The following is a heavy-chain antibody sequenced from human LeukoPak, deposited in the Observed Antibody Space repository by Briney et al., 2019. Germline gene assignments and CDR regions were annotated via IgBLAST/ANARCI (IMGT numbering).Heavy chain of an antibody. D-gene: IGHD3-22*01. CDR2: ISSSGSTI. J-gene: IGHJ6*03. CDR3: ARGHPTYDSGGYYSSYYYYMDV. V-gene: IGHV3-11*04. Sequence: PGGSLRLSCAASGFTFSDYYMSWIRQAPGKGLEWVSYISSSGSTIYYADSVKGRFTISRDNAKNSLYLQMNSLRAEDTAVYYCARGHPTYDSGGYYSSYYYYMDVWGKGTTVTVSS. CDR1: GFTFSDYY.